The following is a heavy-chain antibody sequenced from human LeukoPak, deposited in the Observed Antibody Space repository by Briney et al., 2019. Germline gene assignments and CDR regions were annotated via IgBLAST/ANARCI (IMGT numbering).Heavy chain of an antibody. D-gene: IGHD4-17*01. J-gene: IGHJ5*02. V-gene: IGHV1-18*01. CDR2: ISAYNGNT. Sequence: ASVKVSCKASGYTFTSYGISWVRQAPGQVLEWMGWISAYNGNTNYAQKLQGRVTMTTDTSTSTAYMELRSLRSDDTAVYYCARDNDYGDYGAWFDPWGQGTLVTVSS. CDR1: GYTFTSYG. CDR3: ARDNDYGDYGAWFDP.